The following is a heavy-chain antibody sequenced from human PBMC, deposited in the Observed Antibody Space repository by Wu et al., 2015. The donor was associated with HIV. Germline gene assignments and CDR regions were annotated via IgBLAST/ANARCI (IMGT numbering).Heavy chain of an antibody. V-gene: IGHV1-18*01. CDR2: ISAYNGNT. Sequence: QVQLVQSGAEVKKPGASVKVSCKASGYTFTSYGISWVRQAPGQGLEWMGWISAYNGNTNYAQKLQGRVTMTTDTSTSTAYMELRSLRSDDTAVYYCARVGLGHCSSTSCHYLHFDYWGQGTLVTVSS. D-gene: IGHD2-2*01. CDR1: GYTFTSYG. CDR3: ARVGLGHCSSTSCHYLHFDY. J-gene: IGHJ4*02.